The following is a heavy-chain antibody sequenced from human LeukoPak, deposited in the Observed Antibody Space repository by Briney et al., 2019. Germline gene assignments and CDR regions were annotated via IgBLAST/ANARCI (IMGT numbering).Heavy chain of an antibody. Sequence: ASVKVSCKASGYTFTSYGISWVRQAPGQGLEWMGWISAYNGNTNYAQKLQGRVTMTTDTSTSTAYMELRSLRSDDTAVYYCARGLSKYYSTAFGIWGQGTMVTVSS. V-gene: IGHV1-18*01. CDR3: ARGLSKYYSTAFGI. D-gene: IGHD3-10*01. CDR2: ISAYNGNT. J-gene: IGHJ3*02. CDR1: GYTFTSYG.